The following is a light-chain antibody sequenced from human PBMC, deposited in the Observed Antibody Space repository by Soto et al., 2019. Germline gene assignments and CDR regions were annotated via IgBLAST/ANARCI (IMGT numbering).Light chain of an antibody. Sequence: DIQMTQSPSTLSASVGDRVTITCRASQSISSWLAWYQQKAGKAPKVLIYKASSLESGVPSRFSGRGSGTEFTLTISSLQPDDFATYYCQQYNSYWTFGQGTKVEIK. J-gene: IGKJ1*01. CDR3: QQYNSYWT. CDR2: KAS. V-gene: IGKV1-5*03. CDR1: QSISSW.